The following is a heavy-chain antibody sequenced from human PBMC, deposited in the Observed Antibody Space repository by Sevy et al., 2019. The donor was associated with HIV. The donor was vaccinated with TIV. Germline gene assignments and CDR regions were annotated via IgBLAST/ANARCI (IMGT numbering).Heavy chain of an antibody. Sequence: SETLSLTCGVYGGSFSGHYWSWLRQTPEKGLEWIGEINHGEITDYHPSLESRVTMSVDTSKNQFSLKLKSVTAADTAVYYCARRRYFYASGWKDVLDIWGQGTLVTVSS. CDR3: ARRRYFYASGWKDVLDI. CDR1: GGSFSGHY. J-gene: IGHJ3*02. V-gene: IGHV4-34*01. CDR2: INHGEIT. D-gene: IGHD3-10*01.